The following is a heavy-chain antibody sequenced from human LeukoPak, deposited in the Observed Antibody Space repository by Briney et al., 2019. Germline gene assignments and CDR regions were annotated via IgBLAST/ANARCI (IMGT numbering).Heavy chain of an antibody. CDR1: GFTVSSYY. Sequence: PGRSLRLSCAASGFTVSSYYMTWVRQAPGKGLEWVSVIYGGGSTYYADSVKGRVAISRDNSKNTVFLQMNSVRAADTALYYCARSYSNHLFGMDVWGQGTTVTVSS. CDR2: IYGGGST. CDR3: ARSYSNHLFGMDV. J-gene: IGHJ6*02. V-gene: IGHV3-66*01. D-gene: IGHD4-11*01.